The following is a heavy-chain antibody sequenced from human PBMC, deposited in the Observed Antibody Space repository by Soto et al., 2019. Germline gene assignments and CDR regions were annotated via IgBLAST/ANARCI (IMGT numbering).Heavy chain of an antibody. Sequence: EVQLVESGGGLVQPGGSLRLSCAASRFTFSSYWMSWVRQAPGKGPEWVANINPGGSEKFYVDSVKGRFTISRDNAKNSLYLQMNSLRAEDTAVYYCARDKGYLDSWGQGTLVTVSS. D-gene: IGHD2-2*01. V-gene: IGHV3-7*01. CDR3: ARDKGYLDS. CDR2: INPGGSEK. J-gene: IGHJ4*02. CDR1: RFTFSSYW.